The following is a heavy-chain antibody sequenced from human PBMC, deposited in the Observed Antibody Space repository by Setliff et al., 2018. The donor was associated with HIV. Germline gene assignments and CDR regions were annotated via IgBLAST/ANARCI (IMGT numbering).Heavy chain of an antibody. CDR2: IYHSGST. J-gene: IGHJ5*02. CDR3: ARYTSKLDWFDP. D-gene: IGHD2-2*02. CDR1: GYSISSGYY. Sequence: PSETLSLTCAVSGYSISSGYYWGWIRQPPGKGLEWIGSIYHSGSTYYNPSLKSRVTISVDTSKNQFYLKLRSVTASDTAVYYCARYTSKLDWFDPWGQGTLVTVSS. V-gene: IGHV4-38-2*01.